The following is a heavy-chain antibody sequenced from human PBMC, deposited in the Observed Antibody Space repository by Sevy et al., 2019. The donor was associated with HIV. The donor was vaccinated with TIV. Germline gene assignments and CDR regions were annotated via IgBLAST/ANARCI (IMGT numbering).Heavy chain of an antibody. D-gene: IGHD5-18*01. J-gene: IGHJ4*02. Sequence: ASVKVSCKASGGTFSSYAISWVRQAPGQGLEWMGGIIPIFGTANYAQKFQGRVTITADESTSTAYMELSSLGSEDTVVYYCARARGYSYGSFDYWGQGTLVTVSS. CDR3: ARARGYSYGSFDY. CDR2: IIPIFGTA. V-gene: IGHV1-69*13. CDR1: GGTFSSYA.